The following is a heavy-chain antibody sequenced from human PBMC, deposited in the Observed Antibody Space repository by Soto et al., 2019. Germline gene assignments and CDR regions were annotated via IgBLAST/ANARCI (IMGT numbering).Heavy chain of an antibody. CDR1: GFTFSSYG. CDR2: IWYDGSNK. J-gene: IGHJ4*02. CDR3: ARVKGSGSYYNFFDY. V-gene: IGHV3-33*01. Sequence: QAQLVESGGGVVQPGRSLRLSCAASGFTFSSYGMHWVRQAPGKGLEWVAVIWYDGSNKYYADSVKGRFTISRDNSKNTLYLQMNSLRAEDTAVYYCARVKGSGSYYNFFDYWGQGTLVTVSS. D-gene: IGHD3-10*01.